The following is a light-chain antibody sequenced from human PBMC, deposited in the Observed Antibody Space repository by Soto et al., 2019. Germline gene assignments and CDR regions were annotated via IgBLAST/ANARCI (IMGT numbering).Light chain of an antibody. V-gene: IGKV1-39*01. Sequence: DIQMTQSPSSLSASEGDRVTITCRASQSISSYLNWYQQKLGTAPKLLIYAASSLQSGVPSTFSGSGSGTDFTLTISSLQPEDFATYYCQQSYSTPWTFGQGTKVEIK. CDR2: AAS. J-gene: IGKJ1*01. CDR1: QSISSY. CDR3: QQSYSTPWT.